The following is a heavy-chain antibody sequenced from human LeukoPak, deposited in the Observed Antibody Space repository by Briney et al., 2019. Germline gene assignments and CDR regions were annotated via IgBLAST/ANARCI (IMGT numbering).Heavy chain of an antibody. CDR3: ARLYYDSSGQLFDY. CDR2: INHSGST. V-gene: IGHV4-34*01. D-gene: IGHD3-22*01. CDR1: GGSFSGYY. J-gene: IGHJ4*02. Sequence: SETLSLTCAVYGGSFSGYYWSWIRQPPGKGLEWIGEINHSGSTNYNPSLKSRVTISVDTSKNQFSLKLSSVTAADTAVYYSARLYYDSSGQLFDYWGQGTLVTVSS.